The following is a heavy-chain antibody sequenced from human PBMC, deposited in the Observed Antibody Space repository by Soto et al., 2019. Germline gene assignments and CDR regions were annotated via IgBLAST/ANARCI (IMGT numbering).Heavy chain of an antibody. CDR1: GGSISSSSYY. D-gene: IGHD4-4*01. Sequence: PSETLSLTCTVSGGSISSSSYYWGWIRQPPGKGLEWIGSIYYSGSTYYNPSLKSRVTISVDTSKNQFSLKLSSVTAADTAVYYCASPRADSRKQQPTVRDYWGQGTLVTVSS. J-gene: IGHJ4*02. CDR2: IYYSGST. CDR3: ASPRADSRKQQPTVRDY. V-gene: IGHV4-39*01.